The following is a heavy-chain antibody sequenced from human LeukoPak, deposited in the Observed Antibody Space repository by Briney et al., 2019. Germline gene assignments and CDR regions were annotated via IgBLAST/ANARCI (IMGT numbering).Heavy chain of an antibody. J-gene: IGHJ4*02. CDR3: AKGSSGWDFDY. D-gene: IGHD6-19*01. Sequence: GGSPRLSCAASGFTFSSYVMNWVRQAPGKGLEWVSAISDTGGSTYHADSVRGRFTISRDNSKNTLYLQMNSLRAEDTAVYYCAKGSSGWDFDYWGQGTLVTVSS. V-gene: IGHV3-23*01. CDR2: ISDTGGST. CDR1: GFTFSSYV.